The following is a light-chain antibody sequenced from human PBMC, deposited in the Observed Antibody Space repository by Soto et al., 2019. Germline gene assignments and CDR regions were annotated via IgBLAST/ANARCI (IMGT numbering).Light chain of an antibody. CDR2: EGS. CDR3: CSYAGSSTYV. Sequence: QSLRTQPASVSWCPGQSITISCTGTSSDVGSYNLVSWYQQHPGKAPKLMIYEGSKRPSGVSNRFSGSKSGNTASLTISGLQAEDEADYYCCSYAGSSTYVFGTGTKVTVL. V-gene: IGLV2-23*01. J-gene: IGLJ1*01. CDR1: SSDVGSYNL.